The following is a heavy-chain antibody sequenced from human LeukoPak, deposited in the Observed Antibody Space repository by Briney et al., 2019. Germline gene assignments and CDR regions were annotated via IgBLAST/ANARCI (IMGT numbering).Heavy chain of an antibody. J-gene: IGHJ4*02. Sequence: SETLSLTCAVYAGSLTNYFCHWIRQAPGKGLEWFGEISHGGITSHNPSLKSRVTISPDASKRQFSLKMNSMTAADTGVYYCGIFMDVVPGTMSWGLGTLVTVSS. D-gene: IGHD3-22*01. CDR3: GIFMDVVPGTMS. CDR2: ISHGGIT. V-gene: IGHV4-34*01. CDR1: AGSLTNYF.